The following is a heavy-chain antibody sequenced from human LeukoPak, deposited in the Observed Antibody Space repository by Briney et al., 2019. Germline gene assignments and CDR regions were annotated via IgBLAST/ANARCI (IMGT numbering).Heavy chain of an antibody. Sequence: SVNVSCKAYGGTFSSYAVSWARQAPGQRIEWMARIIRILGIANYAQKFQGRVRITADKSTSTAYMELSSLRSEDTAVYYCARDALIVGANDYWGQGTLVTVSS. CDR2: IIRILGIA. CDR1: GGTFSSYA. V-gene: IGHV1-69*04. J-gene: IGHJ4*02. D-gene: IGHD1-26*01. CDR3: ARDALIVGANDY.